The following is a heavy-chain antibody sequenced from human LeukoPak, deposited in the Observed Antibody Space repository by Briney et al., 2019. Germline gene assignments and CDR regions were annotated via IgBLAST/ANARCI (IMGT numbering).Heavy chain of an antibody. V-gene: IGHV1-18*01. J-gene: IGHJ4*02. CDR1: GYIFTSYG. CDR2: ISVYNGNT. Sequence: ASVKVSCKASGYIFTSYGISWVRQAPGQGLEWMGWISVYNGNTNYAQKFQGRVTMTTDTSTSTAYMELRSLRSDDTAVYYCARVDYGDYSFDYWGQETLVTVSS. CDR3: ARVDYGDYSFDY. D-gene: IGHD4-17*01.